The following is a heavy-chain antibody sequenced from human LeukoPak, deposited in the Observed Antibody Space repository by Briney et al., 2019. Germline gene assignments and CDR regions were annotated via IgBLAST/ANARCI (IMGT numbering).Heavy chain of an antibody. CDR1: GFTVSSNY. J-gene: IGHJ4*02. CDR3: AREGTGYFDY. CDR2: IYSGGTT. Sequence: GGSLRLSCAASGFTVSSNYMSWVRQAPGKGLEWVSVIYSGGTTYYADSVKGRFIISSDNFKNTLYLQMNSLRAEDTAVYYCAREGTGYFDYWGQGTLVTVSS. D-gene: IGHD7-27*01. V-gene: IGHV3-66*01.